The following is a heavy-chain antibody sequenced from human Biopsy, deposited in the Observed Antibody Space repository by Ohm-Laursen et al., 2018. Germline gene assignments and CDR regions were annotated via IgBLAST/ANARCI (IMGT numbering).Heavy chain of an antibody. CDR2: INHSGRT. CDR3: VRGVDYYDPYHYYALDV. Sequence: GTLSLTCAVYGESFNGYYWSWIRQTPGKGLEWIGEINHSGRTNYNPSLKSRVTISVDTSKNQFSLKVRSVTAADTAVYYCVRGVDYYDPYHYYALDVWGQGTTVTVSS. D-gene: IGHD3-22*01. CDR1: GESFNGYY. V-gene: IGHV4-34*01. J-gene: IGHJ6*02.